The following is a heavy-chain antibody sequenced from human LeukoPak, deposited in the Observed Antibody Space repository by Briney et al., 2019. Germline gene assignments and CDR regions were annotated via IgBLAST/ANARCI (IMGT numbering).Heavy chain of an antibody. J-gene: IGHJ4*02. CDR2: ISSSGSTI. V-gene: IGHV3-11*01. D-gene: IGHD1-1*01. CDR3: ARDRDNWNDGPLDY. CDR1: GGSISSSSYY. Sequence: LSLTCTVSGGSISSSSYYWGWIRQAPGKGLEWVSYISSSGSTIYYADSVKGRFTISRDNAKNSLYLQMNSLRAEDTAVYYCARDRDNWNDGPLDYWGQGTLVTVSS.